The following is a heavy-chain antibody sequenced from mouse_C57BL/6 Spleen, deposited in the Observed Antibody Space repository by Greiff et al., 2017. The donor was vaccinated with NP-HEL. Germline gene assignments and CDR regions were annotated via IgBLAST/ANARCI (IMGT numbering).Heavy chain of an antibody. CDR2: INPSTGGT. CDR3: ERRGTEGYFDV. V-gene: IGHV1-42*01. CDR1: GYSFTGYY. D-gene: IGHD3-3*01. Sequence: VQLQQSGPELVKPGASVKISCKASGYSFTGYYMNWVKQSPEKSLEWIGEINPSTGGTTYNQKFKAKATLTVDKSSSTASMQLNSLTSEDSAVYYCERRGTEGYFDVWGTGTTVTVSS. J-gene: IGHJ1*03.